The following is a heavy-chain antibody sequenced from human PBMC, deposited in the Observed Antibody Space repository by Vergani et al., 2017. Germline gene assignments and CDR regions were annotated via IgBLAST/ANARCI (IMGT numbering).Heavy chain of an antibody. V-gene: IGHV3-23*01. CDR3: AKQDCVSGNELFDY. Sequence: EVQLLESGGGLVQPGGSLRLTCAASDFTFSNYAMNWVRQAPGKGLEWVSGNSGSGVSAYYTDSVKGRFTISRDNSKNMLFLQMNNLRTEDTAIYYCAKQDCVSGNELFDYWGQGTLVTVSS. D-gene: IGHD3-10*01. CDR1: DFTFSNYA. CDR2: NSGSGVSA. J-gene: IGHJ4*02.